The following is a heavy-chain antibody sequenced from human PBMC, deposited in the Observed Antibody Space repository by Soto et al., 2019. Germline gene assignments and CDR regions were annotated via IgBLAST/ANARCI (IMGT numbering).Heavy chain of an antibody. CDR3: ARPTMPDYGDYGWDS. CDR2: IKQDGSEK. D-gene: IGHD4-17*01. J-gene: IGHJ4*02. Sequence: EVQLVESGGGLVQPGGSLRLSCAASGFTFSRYFMSWVRQAPGKGLEWVANIKQDGSEKYYVDSVKGRFTISRDNAKNSVSLQMNSLRAEDTAVYYCARPTMPDYGDYGWDSWGQGVLVTVSS. CDR1: GFTFSRYF. V-gene: IGHV3-7*01.